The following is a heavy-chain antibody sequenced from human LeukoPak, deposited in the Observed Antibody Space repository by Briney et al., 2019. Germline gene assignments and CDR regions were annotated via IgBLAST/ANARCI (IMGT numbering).Heavy chain of an antibody. Sequence: TGGSLRLSSAVSRFTYSTFDMHWVRQGTGKGLEWVSGIGTAGDTHYPDSVKGRFTISRENAKNSLYLQMNSLRAGDTALYSCGRAGQSFTDAYDIWGQGKMVTVSS. D-gene: IGHD3-16*02. J-gene: IGHJ3*02. CDR1: RFTYSTFD. CDR2: IGTAGDT. V-gene: IGHV3-13*01. CDR3: GRAGQSFTDAYDI.